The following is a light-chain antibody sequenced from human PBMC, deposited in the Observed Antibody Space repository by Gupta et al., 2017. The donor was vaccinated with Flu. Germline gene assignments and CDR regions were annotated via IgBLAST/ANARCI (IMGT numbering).Light chain of an antibody. J-gene: IGKJ5*01. Sequence: IVMTQSPATLSVAPGERATLSCRASQSVSSNLAWYQQQPGQAPRPLIYGASTRATAIPARFSGSGSGTEFTLTISSLQSEDFAVYYCQQDDNWPPTCGRGTRLEIK. V-gene: IGKV3D-15*01. CDR2: GAS. CDR1: QSVSSN. CDR3: QQDDNWPPT.